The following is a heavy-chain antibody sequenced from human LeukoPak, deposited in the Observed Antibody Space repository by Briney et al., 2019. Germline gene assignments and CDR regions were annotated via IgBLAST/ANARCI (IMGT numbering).Heavy chain of an antibody. CDR3: GKDAGYSSSWYTGPYYFDY. J-gene: IGHJ4*02. Sequence: GGSLRLSCAASGFTFSSYAMSWVRQAPGKGLEWVSAISGSGGSTYYADSVKGRFTISRDNSKNTLYLQMNSLRAEDTAVYYCGKDAGYSSSWYTGPYYFDYWGQGTLVTVSS. V-gene: IGHV3-23*01. CDR1: GFTFSSYA. CDR2: ISGSGGST. D-gene: IGHD6-13*01.